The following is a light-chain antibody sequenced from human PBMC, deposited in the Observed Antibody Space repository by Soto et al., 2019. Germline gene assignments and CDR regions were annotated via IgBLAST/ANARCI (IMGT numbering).Light chain of an antibody. CDR2: AAS. CDR1: QGIRNN. Sequence: AIQMTQSPSSLSASVGDRVTITCRASQGIRNNLGWYQQKPGKAPRLLIYAASSLQSGVPSGFSGSGSGTDFTLTIASLQPEDFATYYCLQDYNYPWTFGQGTRVEI. CDR3: LQDYNYPWT. V-gene: IGKV1-6*01. J-gene: IGKJ1*01.